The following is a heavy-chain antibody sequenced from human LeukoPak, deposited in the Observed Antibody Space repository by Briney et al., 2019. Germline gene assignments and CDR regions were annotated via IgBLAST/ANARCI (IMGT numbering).Heavy chain of an antibody. V-gene: IGHV4-59*08. CDR1: GGSISSYY. CDR2: IYYSGST. CDR3: ARHIYSYYGSWNYYGNWFDP. J-gene: IGHJ5*02. Sequence: SETLSLTCTVSGGSISSYYWSWIRQPPGKGLEWIAYIYYSGSTNYNPSLKSRVSISVDTSKNQFSLNLSSVTAADTAVYYCARHIYSYYGSWNYYGNWFDPWGQGTLVTVSS. D-gene: IGHD3-10*01.